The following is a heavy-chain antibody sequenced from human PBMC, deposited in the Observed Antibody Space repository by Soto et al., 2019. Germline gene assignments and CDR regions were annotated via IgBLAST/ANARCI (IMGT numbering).Heavy chain of an antibody. J-gene: IGHJ4*02. V-gene: IGHV3-7*01. D-gene: IGHD2-8*01. CDR1: GFTFSSYW. Sequence: GGSLRLSCAASGFTFSSYWRAWARQAPGKGLEWVANIRQDGGDKYFVESVKGRFTISRDNAKNSLYLQMNSLRVEDTAFYYCVRDAVVSGVDYFDLWGQGTLVTVSS. CDR2: IRQDGGDK. CDR3: VRDAVVSGVDYFDL.